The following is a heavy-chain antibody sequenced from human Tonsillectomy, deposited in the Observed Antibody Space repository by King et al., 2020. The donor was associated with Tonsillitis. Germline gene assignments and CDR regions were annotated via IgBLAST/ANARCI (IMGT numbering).Heavy chain of an antibody. CDR1: GFAFSTFG. V-gene: IGHV3-30*02. CDR2: VRYDGSNE. Sequence: VQLVESGGGVVQPGGSLRLSCAASGFAFSTFGMNWVRQAPGKGLEWVGFVRYDGSNEYYAESVKGRFTISRDNSKNTLYLQMNSLRAEDTAVYHCAKDLRWIGGGGYWGQGTLVTVSS. D-gene: IGHD3-10*01. CDR3: AKDLRWIGGGGY. J-gene: IGHJ4*02.